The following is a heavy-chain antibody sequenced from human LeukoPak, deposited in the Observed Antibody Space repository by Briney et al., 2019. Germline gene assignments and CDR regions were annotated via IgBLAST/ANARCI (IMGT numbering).Heavy chain of an antibody. CDR1: GYTFTRYY. Sequence: ASVKVSCKASGYTFTRYYMHWVRQAPGQGLEWMGWINPNSGGTNYAQKFQGWVTMTRDTSISTAYMELSRLTSDDTAVYYCARVSKGDYGSGSYLFDYWGQGTLVTVSS. J-gene: IGHJ4*02. V-gene: IGHV1-2*04. D-gene: IGHD3-10*01. CDR2: INPNSGGT. CDR3: ARVSKGDYGSGSYLFDY.